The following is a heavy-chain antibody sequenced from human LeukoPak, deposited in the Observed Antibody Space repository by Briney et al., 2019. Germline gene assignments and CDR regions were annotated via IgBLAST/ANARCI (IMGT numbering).Heavy chain of an antibody. CDR2: INHSGST. Sequence: SETLSLTCAVYGGSFSGYYWSWIRQPPGKGLEWTGEINHSGSTNYNPSLKSRVTISVDTSKNQFSLKLSSVTAADTAVYYCARGQPLLRYFDWLLGSWDYWGQGTLVTVSS. D-gene: IGHD3-9*01. CDR3: ARGQPLLRYFDWLLGSWDY. J-gene: IGHJ4*02. CDR1: GGSFSGYY. V-gene: IGHV4-34*01.